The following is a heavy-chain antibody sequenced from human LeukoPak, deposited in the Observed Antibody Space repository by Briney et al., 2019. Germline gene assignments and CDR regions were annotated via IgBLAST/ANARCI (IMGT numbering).Heavy chain of an antibody. CDR2: IRYDGSNK. J-gene: IGHJ4*02. Sequence: GGSLRLSCAASGFTFSSYGMHWVRQAPGKGLEWVAFIRYDGSNKYYADSVKGRFTISRDNSKNTLYLQMNSLRAEDTAVYYCAKVLPLVVPAAMTYENGHAGGAPFDYWGQGTLVTVSS. CDR1: GFTFSSYG. D-gene: IGHD2-2*01. V-gene: IGHV3-30*02. CDR3: AKVLPLVVPAAMTYENGHAGGAPFDY.